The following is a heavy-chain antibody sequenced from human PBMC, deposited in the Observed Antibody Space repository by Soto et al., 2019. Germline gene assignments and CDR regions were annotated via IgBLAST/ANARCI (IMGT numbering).Heavy chain of an antibody. CDR2: VFHSGST. CDR1: GGSISSSNW. D-gene: IGHD6-19*01. Sequence: QVQLQESGPGLVKPSGTLSLTCAVSGGSISSSNWWTWVRQPPGKGLEWIGEVFHSGSTNYKSYLKSRVSISVHKSKNRICLKLSSVTAADTAVYYCATATVPGSAFDYWGQGSLVTVSS. J-gene: IGHJ4*02. CDR3: ATATVPGSAFDY. V-gene: IGHV4-4*02.